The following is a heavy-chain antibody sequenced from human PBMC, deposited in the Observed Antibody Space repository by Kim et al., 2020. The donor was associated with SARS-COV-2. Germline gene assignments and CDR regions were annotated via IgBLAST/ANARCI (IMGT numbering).Heavy chain of an antibody. Sequence: GGSLRRSCAASGFTFSSYAMSWVRQAPGKGLEWVSAISGSGGSTYYADSVKGRFTISRDNSKNTLYLQMNSLRAEDTAVYYCAKAGGGSGWYWFDPWGQGTLVTVSS. J-gene: IGHJ5*02. CDR1: GFTFSSYA. CDR2: ISGSGGST. CDR3: AKAGGGSGWYWFDP. D-gene: IGHD6-19*01. V-gene: IGHV3-23*01.